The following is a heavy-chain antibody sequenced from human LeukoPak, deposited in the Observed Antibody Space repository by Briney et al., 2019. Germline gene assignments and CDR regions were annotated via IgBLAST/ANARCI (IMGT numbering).Heavy chain of an antibody. J-gene: IGHJ4*02. V-gene: IGHV3-23*01. D-gene: IGHD6-13*01. CDR2: ISGSGGST. Sequence: PGGSLRLSCAASGFTFSSYAMSWVRQAPGKGLEWVSAISGSGGSTYYADSVKGRFTISRDNSKNTLYLQMNSLRAEDAAVYYCAESSIARFRSWSPNWGQGTLVTVSS. CDR1: GFTFSSYA. CDR3: AESSIARFRSWSPN.